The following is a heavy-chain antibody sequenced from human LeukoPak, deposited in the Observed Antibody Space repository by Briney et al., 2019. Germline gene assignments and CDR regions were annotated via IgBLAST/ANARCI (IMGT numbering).Heavy chain of an antibody. CDR3: ARAVGGNYYGSGSYYNEVFYFDY. D-gene: IGHD3-10*01. V-gene: IGHV4-38-2*02. CDR2: MYHSGST. J-gene: IGHJ4*02. Sequence: SETLSLTCTVSGYSISSGFYWGWIRQPPGKGLEWIGNMYHSGSTNYNPSLNSRVTISVDTSKNQFSLKLSSVTAADTAVYYCARAVGGNYYGSGSYYNEVFYFDYWGQGTLVTVSS. CDR1: GYSISSGFY.